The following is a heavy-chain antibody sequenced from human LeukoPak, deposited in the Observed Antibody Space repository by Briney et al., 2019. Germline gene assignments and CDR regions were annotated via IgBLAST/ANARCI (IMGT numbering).Heavy chain of an antibody. Sequence: GGSLRLSCAASGFTFGRLAMTWVRQAPGKGLEWVSTISASGPYYADAVRGRFTISRDNAKNSLYLQMNSLTTEDTALYYCAKGGTWDSDYWGQGTVVTVSS. V-gene: IGHV3-23*01. CDR2: ISASGP. CDR1: GFTFGRLA. J-gene: IGHJ4*02. D-gene: IGHD2-15*01. CDR3: AKGGTWDSDY.